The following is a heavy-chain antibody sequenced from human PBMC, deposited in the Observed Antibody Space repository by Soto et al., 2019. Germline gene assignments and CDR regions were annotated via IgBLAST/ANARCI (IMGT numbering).Heavy chain of an antibody. V-gene: IGHV1-69*06. CDR1: GYTFTSYG. CDR3: ARDLGLYCSGGSCYGDDAFDI. CDR2: IIPIFGTA. D-gene: IGHD2-15*01. Sequence: AVKVSCKASGYTFTSYGISWVRQAPGQGLEWMGGIIPIFGTANYAQKFQGRVTITADKSTSTAYMELSSLRSEGTAVYYCARDLGLYCSGGSCYGDDAFDIWGQGTMVTVSS. J-gene: IGHJ3*02.